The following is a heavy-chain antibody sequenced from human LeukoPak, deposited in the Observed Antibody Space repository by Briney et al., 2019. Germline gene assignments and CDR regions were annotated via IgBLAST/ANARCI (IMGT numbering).Heavy chain of an antibody. J-gene: IGHJ6*02. CDR2: IRSKAYGGTT. D-gene: IGHD5-12*01. CDR3: ARGPIHLWLHNGMDV. CDR1: GFIFGDHA. V-gene: IGHV3-49*04. Sequence: GGSLRLSRTASGFIFGDHAMSWVRQAPGKGLEGVGFIRSKAYGGTTEYAASVKGRFTISRDDSEGIAYLQMNSLRIDDTAVYYCARGPIHLWLHNGMDVWGQGTTVIVFS.